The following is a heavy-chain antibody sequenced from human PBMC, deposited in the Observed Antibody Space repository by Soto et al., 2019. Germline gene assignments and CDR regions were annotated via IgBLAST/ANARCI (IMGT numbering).Heavy chain of an antibody. V-gene: IGHV4-59*08. D-gene: IGHD3-10*01. CDR1: GGYISSYY. J-gene: IGHJ4*02. CDR2: IHYSGST. CDR3: ARHRFGLDC. Sequence: ETLSLTCTVSGGYISSYYWCWIRQPPGKGLEWIGYIHYSGSTHYNPSLKSRVGISIDTSKTQFSLTLGSVTAADTAVYYCARHRFGLDCWGQGTLVTVSS.